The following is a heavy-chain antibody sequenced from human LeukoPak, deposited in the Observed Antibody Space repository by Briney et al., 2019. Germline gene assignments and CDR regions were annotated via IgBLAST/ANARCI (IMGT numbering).Heavy chain of an antibody. Sequence: GGSLRLSCAASGFTFSSYGMSWVRQAPGKGLEWVSAISGSGGSTYYADSVKGRFTISRDNSKNTLYLQMNSLRAEDTAVYYCAKDKFGELYLDWFDPWGQGTLVTVSS. CDR2: ISGSGGST. J-gene: IGHJ5*02. V-gene: IGHV3-23*01. CDR1: GFTFSSYG. CDR3: AKDKFGELYLDWFDP. D-gene: IGHD3-10*01.